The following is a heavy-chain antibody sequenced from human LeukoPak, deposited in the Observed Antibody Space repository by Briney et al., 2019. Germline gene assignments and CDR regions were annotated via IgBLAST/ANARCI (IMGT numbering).Heavy chain of an antibody. J-gene: IGHJ3*02. CDR1: GYTFTSYY. D-gene: IGHD3-22*01. CDR2: INPSGGST. CDR3: ARDAYYDSSGYYWGDAFDI. Sequence: ASVKVSCKASGYTFTSYYMHWVRQAPGQGLEWMGIINPSGGSTSYAQKFQGRVTMTRDMSTSTVYMELSSLRSEDTAVYYCARDAYYDSSGYYWGDAFDIWGQGTMVTVSP. V-gene: IGHV1-46*01.